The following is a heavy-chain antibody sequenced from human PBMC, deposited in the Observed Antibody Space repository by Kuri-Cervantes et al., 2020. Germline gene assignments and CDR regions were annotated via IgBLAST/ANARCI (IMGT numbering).Heavy chain of an antibody. V-gene: IGHV3-23*01. CDR3: AKDEGEMDV. J-gene: IGHJ6*02. CDR2: ITISDGIT. D-gene: IGHD3-16*01. Sequence: GGSLRLSCAASGFTFSSYAMSWVRQAPGKGLEWVSGITISDGITYYVDSAKGRFTISIDNSKNTLYLQMNSLRVEDTAVYYCAKDEGEMDVWGQGTTVTVSS. CDR1: GFTFSSYA.